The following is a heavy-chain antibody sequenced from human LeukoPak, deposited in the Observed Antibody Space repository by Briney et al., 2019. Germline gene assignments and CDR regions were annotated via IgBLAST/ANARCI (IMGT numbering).Heavy chain of an antibody. CDR1: GYTFTSYY. CDR3: ARDYSRRDYYYGMDV. CDR2: IHPSGGST. Sequence: ASVKVSCKASGYTFTSYYMHWVRQAPGQGLEWMGIIHPSGGSTSYAQKLQGRVTMTRDTSTSTVYMELSSLRSEDTAVYYCARDYSRRDYYYGMDVWGQGTTVTVSS. V-gene: IGHV1-46*01. D-gene: IGHD2-15*01. J-gene: IGHJ6*02.